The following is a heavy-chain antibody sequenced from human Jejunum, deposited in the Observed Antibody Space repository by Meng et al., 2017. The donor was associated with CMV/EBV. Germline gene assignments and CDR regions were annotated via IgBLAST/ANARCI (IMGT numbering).Heavy chain of an antibody. Sequence: VQLVELGGGLVQPGGSLRLSCAASGFMFSSYWMHWVRQAPGKGLIWVSRINSYGSTTTYADSVKGRFTISRDNAKNTLYLQMNSLSAEDTAVYYCARVDSSGYGPFDYWGQGTLVTVSS. J-gene: IGHJ4*02. D-gene: IGHD3-22*01. V-gene: IGHV3-74*01. CDR3: ARVDSSGYGPFDY. CDR1: GFMFSSYW. CDR2: INSYGSTT.